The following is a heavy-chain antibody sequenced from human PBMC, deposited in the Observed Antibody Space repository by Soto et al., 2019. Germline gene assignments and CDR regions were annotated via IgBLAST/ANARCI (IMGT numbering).Heavy chain of an antibody. V-gene: IGHV4-34*01. CDR1: GGSFSGYY. D-gene: IGHD6-13*01. Sequence: QVQLQQWGAGLLKPSETLSLTCAGYGGSFSGYYWSWIRQPPGKGLEWIGEINHSGSTNYNPSLKSRVTISVDTSKNQFSLKLSSVTAADTAVYYCASDIAAAGLDYWGQGTLVTVSS. CDR2: INHSGST. CDR3: ASDIAAAGLDY. J-gene: IGHJ4*02.